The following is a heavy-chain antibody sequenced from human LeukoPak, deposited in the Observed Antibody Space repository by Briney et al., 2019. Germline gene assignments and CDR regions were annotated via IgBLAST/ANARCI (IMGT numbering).Heavy chain of an antibody. Sequence: SETLSLTCTVSGGSISTYYWSWIRQPPGEGLEWIGSIYYSGTTHSNPSLKSRATVSVDTSKNHLSLKVSSVTAADTAVYYCGRGASGTLYGAFDAWGQGTMVTVSS. V-gene: IGHV4-59*01. CDR1: GGSISTYY. J-gene: IGHJ3*01. CDR3: GRGASGTLYGAFDA. D-gene: IGHD1-26*01. CDR2: IYYSGTT.